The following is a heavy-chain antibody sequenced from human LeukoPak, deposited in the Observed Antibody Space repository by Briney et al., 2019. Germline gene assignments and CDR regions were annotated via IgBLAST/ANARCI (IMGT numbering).Heavy chain of an antibody. CDR3: ARLRLGELSLGFDP. V-gene: IGHV1-18*01. Sequence: GASVKVSCKAPGGTFSSYAISWVRQAPGQGPEWMGWISPYNGDRRDALKFQDRVTMTTDTSTTTAYMELRSLRSDDTAVYYCARLRLGELSLGFDPWGQGTLVTVSS. J-gene: IGHJ5*02. CDR1: GGTFSSYA. CDR2: ISPYNGDR. D-gene: IGHD3-16*02.